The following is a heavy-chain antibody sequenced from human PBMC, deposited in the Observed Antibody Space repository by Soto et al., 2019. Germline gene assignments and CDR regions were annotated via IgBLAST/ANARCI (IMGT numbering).Heavy chain of an antibody. V-gene: IGHV3-7*01. CDR2: INQGGSDK. CDR3: ARDVRYSDY. Sequence: EVQLVESGGGLVQPGGSLRLSCAASGFTFNTYWMNWVRQAPGKGLEWVANINQGGSDKYYVGSVKGRFTISRDNAKNSLYLQMNSRRAEDTAVYYCARDVRYSDYWGQGTLVTVSS. D-gene: IGHD3-9*01. CDR1: GFTFNTYW. J-gene: IGHJ4*02.